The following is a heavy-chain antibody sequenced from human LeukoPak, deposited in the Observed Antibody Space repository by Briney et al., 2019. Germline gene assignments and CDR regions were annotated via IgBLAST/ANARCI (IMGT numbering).Heavy chain of an antibody. CDR1: GGSISSYY. CDR3: ARNYDFWSGYSRIIWFDP. D-gene: IGHD3-3*01. J-gene: IGHJ5*02. Sequence: SETLPLTCTVSGGSISSYYWSWIRQPPGKGLEWIGYIYYSGSTNYNPSLKSRVTISVDTSKNQFSLKLSSVTAADTAVYYCARNYDFWSGYSRIIWFDPWGQGTLVTVSS. V-gene: IGHV4-59*01. CDR2: IYYSGST.